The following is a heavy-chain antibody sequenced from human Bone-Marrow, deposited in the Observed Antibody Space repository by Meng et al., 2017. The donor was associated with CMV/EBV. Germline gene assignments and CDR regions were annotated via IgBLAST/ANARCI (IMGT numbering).Heavy chain of an antibody. V-gene: IGHV3-21*06. CDR2: ISSSSSYI. CDR1: GFTFSSYS. J-gene: IGHJ4*02. CDR3: AKGETLDVFDY. Sequence: GESLKISCAASGFTFSSYSMNWVRQAPGKGPEWVSSISSSSSYIFYADSVKGRFTISRDNAKNSLYLQMNSLRAEDTAVYYCAKGETLDVFDYWGQGTLVTVSS. D-gene: IGHD5-24*01.